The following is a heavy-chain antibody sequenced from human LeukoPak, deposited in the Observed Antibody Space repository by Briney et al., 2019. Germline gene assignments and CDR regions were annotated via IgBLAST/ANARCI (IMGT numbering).Heavy chain of an antibody. CDR2: IYSGGST. Sequence: GGSLRLSCAASGFTVSSNYMSWVRQAPGKGLEWVSVIYSGGSTYYADSVKGRFTISRDNSKNTLYLQMNSLRAEDTAVYYCARDRAYGGFGEFNYYYMDVWGKGTTVTVSS. CDR1: GFTVSSNY. D-gene: IGHD3-10*01. J-gene: IGHJ6*03. V-gene: IGHV3-66*02. CDR3: ARDRAYGGFGEFNYYYMDV.